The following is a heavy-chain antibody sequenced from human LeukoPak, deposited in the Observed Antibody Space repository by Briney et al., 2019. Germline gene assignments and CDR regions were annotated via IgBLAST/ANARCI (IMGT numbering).Heavy chain of an antibody. D-gene: IGHD6-13*01. CDR2: ISSNGGST. CDR1: GFTFSSYA. V-gene: IGHV3-64*04. CDR3: AKDRADGQQN. J-gene: IGHJ4*02. Sequence: PGGSLRLSCSASGFTFSSYAMHWVRQAPGKGLEYVSDISSNGGSTYYADSVKGRFTISRDNSKNTLFLQMNSLRAEDTAVYYCAKDRADGQQNWGQGTLVTVSS.